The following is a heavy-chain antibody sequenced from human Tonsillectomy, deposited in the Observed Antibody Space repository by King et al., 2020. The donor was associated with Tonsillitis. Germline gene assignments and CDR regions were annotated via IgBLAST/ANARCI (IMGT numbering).Heavy chain of an antibody. J-gene: IGHJ4*02. CDR1: GGSISTYY. Sequence: QLQESGPGLVKPSETLSLTCTVSGGSISTYYWSWIRQPPGKGLAWIGYIYYSGSTNYNTSLKSRVTISVDTSKNQFSLKLSSVTAADTAVYYCARAGGYDFWSGYFEFDHWGQGTLVTVSS. CDR2: IYYSGST. CDR3: ARAGGYDFWSGYFEFDH. V-gene: IGHV4-59*01. D-gene: IGHD3-3*01.